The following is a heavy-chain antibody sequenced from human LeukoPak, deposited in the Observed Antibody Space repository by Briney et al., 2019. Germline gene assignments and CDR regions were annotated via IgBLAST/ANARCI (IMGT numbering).Heavy chain of an antibody. Sequence: SETLSLTCAVYGGSFSGYYWSWIRQPPGKGLEWIGEINHSGSTNYNPSLKSRVTISVDTSKNQFSLKLSSVTAADTAVYYCARDDLSGNYAMDVWGQGTTVAVS. CDR2: INHSGST. CDR3: ARDDLSGNYAMDV. J-gene: IGHJ6*02. D-gene: IGHD6-19*01. CDR1: GGSFSGYY. V-gene: IGHV4-34*01.